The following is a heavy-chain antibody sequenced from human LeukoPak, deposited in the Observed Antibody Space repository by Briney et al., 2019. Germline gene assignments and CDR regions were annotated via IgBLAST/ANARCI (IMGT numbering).Heavy chain of an antibody. Sequence: SETLSLTCAVDGASFSGYYWSWVRQLAGKGREWIGEINHSGSTNYNPSLKSRVTISVDTSKNQFSLKLSSVTAADTAVYYCARWSIAVAIDYMDVWGKGTTVTVPS. J-gene: IGHJ6*03. CDR3: ARWSIAVAIDYMDV. V-gene: IGHV4-34*01. CDR2: INHSGST. CDR1: GASFSGYY. D-gene: IGHD6-19*01.